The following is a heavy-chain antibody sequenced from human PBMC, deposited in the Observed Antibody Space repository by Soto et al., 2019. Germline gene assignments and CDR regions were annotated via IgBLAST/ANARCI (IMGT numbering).Heavy chain of an antibody. CDR1: GFTFGDYA. CDR2: IRAKAYGGAT. Sequence: GGSLRLSCTTSGFTFGDYAMGWFRQAPGKGLEWVSFIRAKAYGGATAYAAPVKGRFTISRDDSRNIAYLQMDSLITEDTGVYYCSKDLISRVAAFDSWGQGTPVTVSS. V-gene: IGHV3-49*03. D-gene: IGHD6-19*01. J-gene: IGHJ4*02. CDR3: SKDLISRVAAFDS.